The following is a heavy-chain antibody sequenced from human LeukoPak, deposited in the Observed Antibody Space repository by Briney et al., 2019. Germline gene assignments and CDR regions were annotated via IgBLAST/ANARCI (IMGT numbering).Heavy chain of an antibody. D-gene: IGHD3-10*01. V-gene: IGHV3-74*01. CDR3: VREGYGPGNYPYDS. J-gene: IGHJ4*02. CDR2: ITSDGTDS. Sequence: PGGSLRLSCAASGFTFRSHWIHWVRQAPGKGLVWVSRITSDGTDSIYADSVKGRFTVSRNNAENTVYLQMNSLRAEDTAVYHCVREGYGPGNYPYDSWGQGTLVTVSS. CDR1: GFTFRSHW.